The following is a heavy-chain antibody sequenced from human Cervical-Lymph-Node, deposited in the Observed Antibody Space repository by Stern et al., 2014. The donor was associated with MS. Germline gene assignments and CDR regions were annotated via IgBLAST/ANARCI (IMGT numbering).Heavy chain of an antibody. J-gene: IGHJ4*02. CDR1: GYTFNTYA. V-gene: IGHV1-8*01. Sequence: VQLVESGAEVRKPGASGRVSCKTSGYTFNTYAVTWVRQAPGKGLEWLGGVNPNKGDTVLAQRFRGRVTLTRNTSLRTAYMELTNLTSEDTAVYYCATPSLPFFWGQGSLITVSS. CDR2: VNPNKGDT. D-gene: IGHD6-6*01. CDR3: ATPSLPFF.